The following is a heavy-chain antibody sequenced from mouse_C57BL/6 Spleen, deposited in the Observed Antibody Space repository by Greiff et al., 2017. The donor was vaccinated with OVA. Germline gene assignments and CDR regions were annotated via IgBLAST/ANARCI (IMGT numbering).Heavy chain of an antibody. Sequence: VQLQQPGAELVMPGASVKLSCKASGYTFTSYWMHWVKQRPGQGLEWIGEIDPSDSYPNYNQKFKGKSTLTVDKSSSTAYMQLSSLTSEDSAVYYCARRAYYYGSSYWYFDVWGTGTTVTVSS. CDR2: IDPSDSYP. D-gene: IGHD1-1*01. V-gene: IGHV1-69*01. J-gene: IGHJ1*03. CDR3: ARRAYYYGSSYWYFDV. CDR1: GYTFTSYW.